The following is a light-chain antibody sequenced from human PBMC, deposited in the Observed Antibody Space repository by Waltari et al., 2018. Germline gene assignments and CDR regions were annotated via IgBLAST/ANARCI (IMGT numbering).Light chain of an antibody. CDR1: ALPRKY. CDR3: QSSDTSGTS. Sequence: SSELTQPPSVSVSPGQTARITCSADALPRKYAYWYQQKPGQAPVLLICKDKERTSGIPGRFYGASSGTTVTLTISGVQAEDEADYYCQSSDTSGTSFGGGTKLTVL. CDR2: KDK. V-gene: IGLV3-25*03. J-gene: IGLJ2*01.